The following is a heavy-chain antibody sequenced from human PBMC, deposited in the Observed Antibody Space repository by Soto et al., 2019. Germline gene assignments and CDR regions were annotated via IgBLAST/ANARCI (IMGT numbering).Heavy chain of an antibody. CDR3: ARAGPSGKVPLDYYYMDV. J-gene: IGHJ6*03. Sequence: EVQLVESGGGLVQPGGSLRLSCAASGFTFSSYDMHWVRQATGKGLEWVSAIGTAGDTYYPGSVKGRFTISRENAKNSLYLQMNSLRAGDTAVYYCARAGPSGKVPLDYYYMDVWGKGTTVTVSS. V-gene: IGHV3-13*01. D-gene: IGHD3-10*01. CDR2: IGTAGDT. CDR1: GFTFSSYD.